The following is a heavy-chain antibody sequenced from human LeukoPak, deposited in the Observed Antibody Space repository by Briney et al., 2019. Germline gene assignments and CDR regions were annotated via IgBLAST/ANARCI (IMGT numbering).Heavy chain of an antibody. Sequence: SETLSLTCTDSGGSISSDYWSWIRQPPGKGLEWIGYIYYRGSTNYNPSLKSRVTISVDTSKNQFSLKLSSVTAADTAVYYCARLSGYSSGHYYSDYWGQGTLVTVSS. V-gene: IGHV4-59*01. CDR1: GGSISSDY. J-gene: IGHJ4*02. CDR2: IYYRGST. CDR3: ARLSGYSSGHYYSDY. D-gene: IGHD3-22*01.